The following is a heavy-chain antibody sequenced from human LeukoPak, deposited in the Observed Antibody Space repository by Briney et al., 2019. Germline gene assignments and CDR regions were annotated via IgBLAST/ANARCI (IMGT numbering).Heavy chain of an antibody. J-gene: IGHJ4*02. CDR2: ISSSSSYT. Sequence: GGSLRLSCAASGFTFSDYYVSWIRQAPGKGLEWVSYISSSSSYTNYADSVKGRFTISSDNAKNSLYLQMNSLRAEDTAVYYCARFHSSGYPYFDYWGQGTLVTVSS. CDR3: ARFHSSGYPYFDY. V-gene: IGHV3-11*06. CDR1: GFTFSDYY. D-gene: IGHD3-22*01.